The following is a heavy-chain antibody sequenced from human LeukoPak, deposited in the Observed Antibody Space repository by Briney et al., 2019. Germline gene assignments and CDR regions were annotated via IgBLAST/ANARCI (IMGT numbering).Heavy chain of an antibody. CDR2: IYYSGST. CDR3: ARHCAVEGLFDP. J-gene: IGHJ5*02. CDR1: GGSISSSSYY. D-gene: IGHD4-23*01. V-gene: IGHV4-39*01. Sequence: SETLSLTCTVSGGSISSSSYYWGWIRQPPGKGLEWIGSIYYSGSTYYNPSLKSRVTISVDTSKNQFSLKLSSVTAADTAVYYCARHCAVEGLFDPWGQGTLVTVSS.